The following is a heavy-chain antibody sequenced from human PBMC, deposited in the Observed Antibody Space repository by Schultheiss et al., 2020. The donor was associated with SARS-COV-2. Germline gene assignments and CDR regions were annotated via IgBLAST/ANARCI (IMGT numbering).Heavy chain of an antibody. J-gene: IGHJ6*02. Sequence: GESLKISCAASGFSFSSHEMEWVRQAPGKGLEWVSYISTSGGIIYYADSVKGRFTISRDNAKNSLYLQMNSLRAEDTAVYYCARGNYYAMDVWGQGTTVTVSS. V-gene: IGHV3-48*03. CDR2: ISTSGGII. CDR1: GFSFSSHE. CDR3: ARGNYYAMDV.